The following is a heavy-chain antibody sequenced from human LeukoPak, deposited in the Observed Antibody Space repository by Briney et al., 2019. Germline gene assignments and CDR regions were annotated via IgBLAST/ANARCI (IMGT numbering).Heavy chain of an antibody. Sequence: GGSLRLSCAASGLTFSSYSMNWVRQAPGKGLEWVSSISSSSSYIYYADSVKGRFTISRDNAKNSLYLQMNSLRAEDTAVYYCARDPVLGYCSGGSCYSRPYYFDYWGQGTLVTVSS. J-gene: IGHJ4*02. CDR2: ISSSSSYI. CDR3: ARDPVLGYCSGGSCYSRPYYFDY. D-gene: IGHD2-15*01. CDR1: GLTFSSYS. V-gene: IGHV3-21*01.